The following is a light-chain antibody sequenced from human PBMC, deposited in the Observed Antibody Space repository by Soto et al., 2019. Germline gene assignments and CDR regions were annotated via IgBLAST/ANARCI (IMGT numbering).Light chain of an antibody. J-gene: IGLJ1*01. CDR3: CSYAGQYTFV. CDR1: SGDVGAYNY. CDR2: DVD. Sequence: QSALTQRRSVSGSPGQSVTLSCTGTSGDVGAYNYVSWYQHHPGDAPKLIIYDVDKRPSGVPDRFSGSKSGNTASLTISGLRTEDEADYYCCSYAGQYTFVFGTWTKLTVL. V-gene: IGLV2-11*01.